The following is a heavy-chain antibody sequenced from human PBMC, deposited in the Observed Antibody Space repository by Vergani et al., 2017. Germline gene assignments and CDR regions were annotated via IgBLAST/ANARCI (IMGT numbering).Heavy chain of an antibody. Sequence: QVQLVQSGAEVKKPGSSVKVSCKASGGTFSSYAISWVRQAPGQGLEWMGGIIAICGTANYAQKFQGGVTITADESTSTAYMELSSLRSEDTAVYYCARPGGYCSSTSCYGAFDLWGQGTMVTVSS. CDR2: IIAICGTA. V-gene: IGHV1-69*01. D-gene: IGHD2-2*01. CDR3: ARPGGYCSSTSCYGAFDL. CDR1: GGTFSSYA. J-gene: IGHJ3*01.